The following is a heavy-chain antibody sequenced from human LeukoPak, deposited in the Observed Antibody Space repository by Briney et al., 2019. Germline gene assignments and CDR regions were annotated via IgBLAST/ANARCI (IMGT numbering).Heavy chain of an antibody. V-gene: IGHV4-30-4*01. D-gene: IGHD3-3*01. CDR1: GASIRSGDYY. CDR2: IYDSGST. J-gene: IGHJ4*02. CDR3: AGGDYDFWSGRPRSFDY. Sequence: PSETLSLTCTVSGASIRSGDYYWSWIRQPPGKGLEWIGYIYDSGSTYYNPSLKSRITISVDTSENRFSLKLSSVTATDTAVYYCAGGDYDFWSGRPRSFDYWGQGTLVTVSS.